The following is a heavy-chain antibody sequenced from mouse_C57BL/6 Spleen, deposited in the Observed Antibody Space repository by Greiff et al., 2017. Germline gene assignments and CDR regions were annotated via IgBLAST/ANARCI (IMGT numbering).Heavy chain of an antibody. Sequence: EVKLVESGGGLVKPGGSLKLSCAASGFTFSDYGMHWVRQAPEKGLEWVAYISSGSSTNYYADTVKGRFTISRDNAKNTLFLQMTSLRSEDTAMYYCARDYEGVFDYWGQGTTLTVSS. CDR1: GFTFSDYG. J-gene: IGHJ2*01. D-gene: IGHD1-1*01. V-gene: IGHV5-17*01. CDR2: ISSGSSTN. CDR3: ARDYEGVFDY.